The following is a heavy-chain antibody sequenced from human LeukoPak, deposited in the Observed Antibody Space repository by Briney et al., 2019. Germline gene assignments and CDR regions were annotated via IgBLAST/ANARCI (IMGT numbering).Heavy chain of an antibody. Sequence: GGSLRLSCAASGFTFSSYGMHWVRQAPGKGLEWVAVISYDGSNKYCADSVKGRFTISRDNSKNTLYLQMNSLRAEDTAVYYCAKEKGVVGGVIITGVLHFDYWGQGTLVTVSS. CDR3: AKEKGVVGGVIITGVLHFDY. CDR1: GFTFSSYG. J-gene: IGHJ4*02. CDR2: ISYDGSNK. V-gene: IGHV3-30*18. D-gene: IGHD3-10*01.